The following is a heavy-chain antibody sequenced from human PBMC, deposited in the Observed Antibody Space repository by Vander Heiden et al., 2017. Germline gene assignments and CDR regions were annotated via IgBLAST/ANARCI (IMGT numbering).Heavy chain of an antibody. V-gene: IGHV1-18*01. CDR2: ISVYNGKT. J-gene: IGHJ4*02. CDR3: ARDGIIVAPGAPLDY. D-gene: IGHD2-2*01. CDR1: GDTFTSHG. Sequence: CKASGDTFTSHGFSWVRQAPGQGLEWMGWISVYNGKTKYAEKLQGRLTMTTDTSTSTVYMELRSLRYDDTAMYYCARDGIIVAPGAPLDYWGQGTLGTVSS.